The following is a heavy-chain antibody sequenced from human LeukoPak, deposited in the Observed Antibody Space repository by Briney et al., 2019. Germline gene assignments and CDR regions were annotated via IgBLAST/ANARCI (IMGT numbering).Heavy chain of an antibody. CDR1: GYTFTSYG. D-gene: IGHD1-26*01. CDR3: AGVQSGSRGWFDP. V-gene: IGHV1-18*01. Sequence: APQKISCTASGYTFTSYGISWVRQAPGQGLEWMGWITVSKGNTDYARDFQSRVTMTADTYPPTAYMELRSPRYDETHAYYCAGVQSGSRGWFDPWGQGTVVTVSS. CDR2: ITVSKGNT. J-gene: IGHJ5*02.